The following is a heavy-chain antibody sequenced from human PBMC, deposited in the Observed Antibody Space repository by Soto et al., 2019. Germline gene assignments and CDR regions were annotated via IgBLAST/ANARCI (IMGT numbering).Heavy chain of an antibody. CDR1: GFSFSGYA. V-gene: IGHV3-23*01. Sequence: PGGSLRLSCVASGFSFSGYAMSWVRQAPGKGLVWVSSMTATGVSIYYADSVRGRFTISRDNSKNTLYLQMNSLRAEDTAVYYCAKEGTSYGSGSYYPLTFDYWGQGTLVTVSS. D-gene: IGHD3-10*01. CDR3: AKEGTSYGSGSYYPLTFDY. CDR2: MTATGVSI. J-gene: IGHJ4*02.